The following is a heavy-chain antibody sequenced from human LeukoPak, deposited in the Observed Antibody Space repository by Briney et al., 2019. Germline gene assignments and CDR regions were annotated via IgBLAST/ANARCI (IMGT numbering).Heavy chain of an antibody. D-gene: IGHD5-18*01. Sequence: SETLSLTCNVSGGSVSDYYWAWIRQPAGRGLEWIGRIYTNNGRTYYNPSLESRVTLSVDTSNNQFSLKLTSLTAADTAVYYCARDRYSYGHPLDYWGQGILVTVSS. CDR1: GGSVSDYY. CDR2: IYTNNGRT. V-gene: IGHV4-4*07. CDR3: ARDRYSYGHPLDY. J-gene: IGHJ4*02.